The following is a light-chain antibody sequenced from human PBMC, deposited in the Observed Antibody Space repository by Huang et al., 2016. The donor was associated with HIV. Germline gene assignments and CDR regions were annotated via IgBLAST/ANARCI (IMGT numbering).Light chain of an antibody. J-gene: IGKJ1*01. CDR2: GAS. CDR3: QHYNNWPPWT. V-gene: IGKV3D-15*01. CDR1: QGVSNN. Sequence: EIVMTQSPATLSVSPGERATLSCRASQGVSNNIAWYQQKPGQTPRLLIHGASTRATGIGGKVSCRGSGTEFTLTNKSLQPEDSAVYYCQHYNNWPPWTFGPGTQVEI.